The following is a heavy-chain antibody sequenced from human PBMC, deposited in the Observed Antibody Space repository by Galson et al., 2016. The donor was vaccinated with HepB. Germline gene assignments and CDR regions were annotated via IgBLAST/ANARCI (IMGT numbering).Heavy chain of an antibody. J-gene: IGHJ5*02. CDR3: ARVSSDYVWGSYTPHYWFDP. CDR1: GGSISSGGYY. Sequence: TLSLTCTVSGGSISSGGYYWSWIRQHPGKGLEWIGYIYYSGSTYYNPSLKSRVTISVDTSKNQFSLTLSSVTAADTAVYFCARVSSDYVWGSYTPHYWFDPWGQGTLVTVSS. CDR2: IYYSGST. D-gene: IGHD3-16*01. V-gene: IGHV4-31*03.